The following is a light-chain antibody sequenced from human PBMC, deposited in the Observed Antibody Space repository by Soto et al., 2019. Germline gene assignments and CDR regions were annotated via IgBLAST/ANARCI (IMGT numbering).Light chain of an antibody. J-gene: IGLJ1*01. Sequence: QSALTQPRSVSGSPGQSVTISCTGTSSDVGAYNYVSWYQQHPGKAPKLMIYDVTKRPSGVPDRFSGSKSGNTASLTSSGLQAEDEADYYCCSYAGINYVFGTRTKVTVL. CDR3: CSYAGINYV. CDR2: DVT. V-gene: IGLV2-11*01. CDR1: SSDVGAYNY.